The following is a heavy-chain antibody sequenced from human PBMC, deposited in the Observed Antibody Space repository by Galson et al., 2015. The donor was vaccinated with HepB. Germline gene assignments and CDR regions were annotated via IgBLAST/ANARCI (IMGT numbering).Heavy chain of an antibody. V-gene: IGHV3-21*01. J-gene: IGHJ3*02. D-gene: IGHD4-23*01. CDR1: GFTFSSYT. CDR2: ISSISSYI. Sequence: SLRLSCAASGFTFSSYTMNWVRQAPGKGLEWVSSISSISSYIYYADSVKGRFTISRDNAKNSLYLQMNSLRTEDTAVYYCATVAWVVTSGFDIWGQGTMVTVSS. CDR3: ATVAWVVTSGFDI.